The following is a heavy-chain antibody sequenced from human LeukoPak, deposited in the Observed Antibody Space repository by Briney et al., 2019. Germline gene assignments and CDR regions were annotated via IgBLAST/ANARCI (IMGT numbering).Heavy chain of an antibody. D-gene: IGHD6-19*01. CDR1: GYTFTSYG. CDR2: ISAYNGNT. CDR3: ARSSGYSSGWFNPYAY. J-gene: IGHJ4*02. V-gene: IGHV1-18*01. Sequence: ASVKVSCKASGYTFTSYGISWVRQAPGQGLEWMGWISAYNGNTNYAQKLQGRVTMTTDTSTSTAYMELRSLRSEDTAVYYCARSSGYSSGWFNPYAYWGQGTLVTVSS.